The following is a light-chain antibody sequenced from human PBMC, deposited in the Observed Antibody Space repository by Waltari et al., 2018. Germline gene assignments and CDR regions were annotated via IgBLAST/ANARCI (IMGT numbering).Light chain of an antibody. V-gene: IGKV3-20*01. CDR1: QSVDNTY. CDR2: AAS. CDR3: HHYGGSLPNT. Sequence: EIVLTQSPGSLSLSPGERATLSCRASQSVDNTYLAWYQKKPGQAPRLLIFAASSRATGIPDRFSGGGSGTDFTLTISRLEPEDFAVYYCHHYGGSLPNTFGRGTKLEIK. J-gene: IGKJ2*01.